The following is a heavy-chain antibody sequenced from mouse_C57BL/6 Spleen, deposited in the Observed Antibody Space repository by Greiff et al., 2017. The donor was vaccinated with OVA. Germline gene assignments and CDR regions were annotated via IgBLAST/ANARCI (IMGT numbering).Heavy chain of an antibody. CDR1: GYSITSGYY. CDR2: ISYDGSN. Sequence: EVQLQESGPGLVKPSQSLSLTCSVTGYSITSGYYWNWIRQFPGNKLEWMGYISYDGSNNYNPSLKNRISITRDTSKNQFFLKLNSVTTEDTATYYCARVRDYDSAWFAYWGQGTLVTVSA. CDR3: ARVRDYDSAWFAY. J-gene: IGHJ3*01. D-gene: IGHD2-4*01. V-gene: IGHV3-6*01.